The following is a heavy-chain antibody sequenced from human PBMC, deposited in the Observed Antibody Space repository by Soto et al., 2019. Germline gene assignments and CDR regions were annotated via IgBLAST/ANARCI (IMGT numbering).Heavy chain of an antibody. CDR1: CGSISSDY. J-gene: IGHJ5*02. V-gene: IGHV4-59*01. D-gene: IGHD2-15*01. CDR2: IYYSGST. CDR3: ARDRYCSGGSCYSGIWP. Sequence: SETLSVTCAVSCGSISSDYWSWIRQPPGKGLEWIGYIYYSGSTNYNPSLKSRVTISVDTSKNQFSLKLSSVTAADTAVYYCARDRYCSGGSCYSGIWPWGQGTLVTVS.